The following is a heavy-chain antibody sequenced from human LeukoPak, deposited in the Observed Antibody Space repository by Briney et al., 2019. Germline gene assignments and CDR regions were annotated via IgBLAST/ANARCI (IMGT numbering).Heavy chain of an antibody. CDR1: GFTFSSYS. J-gene: IGHJ4*02. V-gene: IGHV3-48*01. CDR3: ARAPGGFHGDYSPIGY. D-gene: IGHD4-17*01. Sequence: GGSLRLSCAASGFTFSSYSMNWVRQAPGKGLEWVSYISSSSSTIYYADSVKGRFTISRDNVKNSLYLQMNSLRAEETAMYYCARAPGGFHGDYSPIGYWGQGTLVTVSS. CDR2: ISSSSSTI.